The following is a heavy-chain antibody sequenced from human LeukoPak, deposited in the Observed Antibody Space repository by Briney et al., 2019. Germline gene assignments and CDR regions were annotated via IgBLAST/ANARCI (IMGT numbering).Heavy chain of an antibody. D-gene: IGHD1-26*01. CDR2: IYYSGRT. CDR3: TRDRAHGTQDY. CDR1: GGSFTDYL. V-gene: IGHV4-39*07. Sequence: SETLSLTCTVSGGSFTDYLWGWIRQPPGKGLEWIGSIYYSGRTFYNPSLKNRVSISLDTSKGQFSQNLDSVTAADTAVYFCTRDRAHGTQDYWGQGTLVTVS. J-gene: IGHJ4*02.